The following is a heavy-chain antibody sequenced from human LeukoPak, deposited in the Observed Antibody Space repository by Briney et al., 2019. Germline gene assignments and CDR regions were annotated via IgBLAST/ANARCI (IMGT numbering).Heavy chain of an antibody. D-gene: IGHD1-26*01. Sequence: GGSLRLSCAASGFTFSSYSMNWVRQAPGKGLEWVSYISSSSSTIYYADSVKGRFTISRDNAKNSLYLQMNSLRAEDTAVYYCARDKPVGATLFDYWGQGTLVTVSS. V-gene: IGHV3-48*01. CDR3: ARDKPVGATLFDY. CDR1: GFTFSSYS. J-gene: IGHJ4*02. CDR2: ISSSSSTI.